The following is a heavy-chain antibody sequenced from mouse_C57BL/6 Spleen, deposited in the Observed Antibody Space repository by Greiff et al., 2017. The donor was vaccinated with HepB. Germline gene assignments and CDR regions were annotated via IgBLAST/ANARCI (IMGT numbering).Heavy chain of an antibody. CDR2: IDPSDSYT. Sequence: QVQLQQPGAELVRPGTSVKLSCKASGYTFTSYWMHWVKKRPGQGLEWIGVIDPSDSYTNYNQKFKGKATLTVDTSSSTAYMQLSSLTSEDSAVYYCARGGYYDYDRYFDYWGQGTTLTVSS. J-gene: IGHJ2*01. CDR3: ARGGYYDYDRYFDY. CDR1: GYTFTSYW. V-gene: IGHV1-59*01. D-gene: IGHD2-4*01.